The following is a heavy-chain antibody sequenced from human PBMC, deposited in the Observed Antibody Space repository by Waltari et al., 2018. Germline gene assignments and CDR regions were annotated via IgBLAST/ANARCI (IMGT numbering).Heavy chain of an antibody. CDR2: VSPYDGNT. J-gene: IGHJ4*02. CDR1: GYTFTRYG. Sequence: QIRLVQSGDEIKEPGASVKVSCKASGYTFTRYGISWLRRAPGQGLEWMGWVSPYDGNTNYAQKVQGRVGMTTDTSTTTAYMELRSITSDDTAMYYCARGDDILTDYDKGLDYWGQGTLVTVSS. V-gene: IGHV1-18*01. D-gene: IGHD3-9*01. CDR3: ARGDDILTDYDKGLDY.